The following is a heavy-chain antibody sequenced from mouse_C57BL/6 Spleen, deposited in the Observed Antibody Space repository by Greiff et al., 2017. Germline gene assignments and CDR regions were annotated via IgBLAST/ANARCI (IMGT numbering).Heavy chain of an antibody. CDR3: ARQDYYGREYAMDY. V-gene: IGHV2-6-1*01. CDR1: GFSLTSYG. CDR2: IWSDGST. D-gene: IGHD1-1*01. J-gene: IGHJ4*01. Sequence: VQVVESGPGLVAPSQSLSITCTVSGFSLTSYGVHWVRQPPGKGLEWLVVIWSDGSTTYNSALKSRLSISKDNSKSQVFLKMNSLQTDDTAMYYCARQDYYGREYAMDYWGQGTSVTVSS.